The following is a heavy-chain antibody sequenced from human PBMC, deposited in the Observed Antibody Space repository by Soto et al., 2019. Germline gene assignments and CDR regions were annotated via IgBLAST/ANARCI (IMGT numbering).Heavy chain of an antibody. V-gene: IGHV4-61*08. CDR3: ARYTLDTYMFYWSDP. J-gene: IGHJ5*02. D-gene: IGHD5-18*01. CDR1: GDAINSGDYY. Sequence: SETLCLTCSVSGDAINSGDYYWTWMGQAPGQGLDWVGHVYLSGSTSYNPSLKRLVTISLDPSKHQFSVKLRSVTAGDTAVYYCARYTLDTYMFYWSDPCGQ. CDR2: VYLSGST.